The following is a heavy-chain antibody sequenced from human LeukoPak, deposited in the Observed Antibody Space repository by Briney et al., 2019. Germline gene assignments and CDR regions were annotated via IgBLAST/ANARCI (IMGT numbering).Heavy chain of an antibody. CDR3: ARGGGRGYSYGYPIDY. D-gene: IGHD5-18*01. J-gene: IGHJ4*02. CDR2: IYYSGST. CDR1: GGSISSGGYY. Sequence: SETLSLTCTVSGGSISSGGYYWSWIRQHPGKGLEWIGYIYYSGSTYYNPSLKSRVTISVDRSKNQFSLKLSSVTAADTAVYYCARGGGRGYSYGYPIDYWGQGTLVTVSS. V-gene: IGHV4-31*03.